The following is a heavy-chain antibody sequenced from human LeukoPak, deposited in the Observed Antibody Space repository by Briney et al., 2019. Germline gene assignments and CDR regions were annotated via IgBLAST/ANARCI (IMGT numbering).Heavy chain of an antibody. CDR3: AKEGDYDIWTGYPRGIDY. J-gene: IGHJ4*02. V-gene: IGHV3-48*03. Sequence: GGSLRLSCAASGFTLSSYEMNWVRQAPGKGLEWVSYISSSGSTIYYADSVKGRFTISRDNAKNSLYLQMNSLRAEDTAVYYCAKEGDYDIWTGYPRGIDYWGQGTLVTVSS. CDR1: GFTLSSYE. CDR2: ISSSGSTI. D-gene: IGHD3-9*01.